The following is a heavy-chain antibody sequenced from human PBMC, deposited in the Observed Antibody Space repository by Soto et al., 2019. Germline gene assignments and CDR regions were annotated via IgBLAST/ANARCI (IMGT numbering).Heavy chain of an antibody. J-gene: IGHJ5*01. V-gene: IGHV4-30-4*01. CDR2: IYKSATT. Sequence: TLSLTCSVSGDSISNLDYFWAWIRQPPGQALEYIGYIYKSATTYYNPAFESRVAISVDTSKSQFSLNVTSVTAADTAVYFCARGRYCLTGRCFPNWFDSWGQGALVTVSS. CDR3: ARGRYCLTGRCFPNWFDS. D-gene: IGHD7-27*01. CDR1: GDSISNLDYF.